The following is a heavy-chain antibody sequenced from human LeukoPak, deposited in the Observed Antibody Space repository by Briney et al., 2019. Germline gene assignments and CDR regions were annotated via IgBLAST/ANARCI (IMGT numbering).Heavy chain of an antibody. D-gene: IGHD3-10*01. CDR2: INHSGST. CDR1: GGSFSGYY. V-gene: IGHV4-34*01. J-gene: IGHJ4*02. CDR3: ARGGYNYGSGSLINDY. Sequence: PSETLSLTCAVYGGSFSGYYWSWIRQPPGKGLEWIGEINHSGSTNYNPSLKSRVTMSVDTSKNQFSLRLSSVTAADTAMYYCARGGYNYGSGSLINDYWGQGTLVTVSS.